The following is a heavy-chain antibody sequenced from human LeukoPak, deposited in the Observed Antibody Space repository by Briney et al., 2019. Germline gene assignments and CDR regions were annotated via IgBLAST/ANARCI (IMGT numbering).Heavy chain of an antibody. V-gene: IGHV3-30*02. Sequence: GGSLRLSCAASGFSFSSYGMHWVRQAPGKGLEWVAFIRYDGSNKYYADSVMGRFTISRDNSKNTLYLQMNSLRVEDTAVYYCAKGAVAGNQKPGGYWGQGTLVTVSS. J-gene: IGHJ4*02. CDR3: AKGAVAGNQKPGGY. CDR1: GFSFSSYG. D-gene: IGHD6-19*01. CDR2: IRYDGSNK.